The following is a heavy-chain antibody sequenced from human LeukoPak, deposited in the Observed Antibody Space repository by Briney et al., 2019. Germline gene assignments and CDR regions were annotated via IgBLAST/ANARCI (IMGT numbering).Heavy chain of an antibody. Sequence: SETLSLTCAVCGGSFSGYYWSWIRQPPGKGLEWIGEINHSGSTNYNPSLKSRVTISVDTSKNQFSLKLSSVTAADTAVYYCARGHRLLSSWGQGTQVTVSS. CDR3: ARGHRLLSS. CDR2: INHSGST. V-gene: IGHV4-34*01. J-gene: IGHJ4*02. D-gene: IGHD1-14*01. CDR1: GGSFSGYY.